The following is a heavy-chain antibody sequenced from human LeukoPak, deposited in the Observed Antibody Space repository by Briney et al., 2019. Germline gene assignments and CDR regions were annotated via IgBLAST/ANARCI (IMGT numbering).Heavy chain of an antibody. Sequence: ASVKVSCKASGYTFTGYYIHGVRQAPGQGLEWMGRINPNSGGTNYAQKFQGRVTMTRDTSISTAYMELSRLRSDDTAVYYCARDPQRDQLTTEWYFDYWGQGTLVTVSS. J-gene: IGHJ4*02. V-gene: IGHV1-2*06. D-gene: IGHD2-2*01. CDR2: INPNSGGT. CDR1: GYTFTGYY. CDR3: ARDPQRDQLTTEWYFDY.